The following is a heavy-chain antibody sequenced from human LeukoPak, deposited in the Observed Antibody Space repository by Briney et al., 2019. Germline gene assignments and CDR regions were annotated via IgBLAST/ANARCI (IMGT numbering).Heavy chain of an antibody. CDR1: GGSISRYY. Sequence: SETLSLTCAVSGGSISRYYWSWIRQPAGRGLEWIGHIYTSGSTNYNPSLRSRVTMSIDMSENQFSLRLNSVTAADTAIYYCARVRYQGFDPWGQGTLVIVSS. J-gene: IGHJ5*02. CDR3: ARVRYQGFDP. CDR2: IYTSGST. D-gene: IGHD2-2*01. V-gene: IGHV4-4*07.